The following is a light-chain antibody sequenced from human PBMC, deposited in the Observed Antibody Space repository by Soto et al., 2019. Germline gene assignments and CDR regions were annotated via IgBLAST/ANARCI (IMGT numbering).Light chain of an antibody. CDR1: SSDVGAYNY. CDR2: EVT. CDR3: SSYASSDSYV. V-gene: IGLV2-14*01. Sequence: QSVLTQPASVSGSPGQSITISCTGTSSDVGAYNYVSWYQQHPGEAPKVMIYEVTNRPSGVSNRFSGSKSGSTASLTISGLQAEDEADYYCSSYASSDSYVFGTGTKVTVL. J-gene: IGLJ1*01.